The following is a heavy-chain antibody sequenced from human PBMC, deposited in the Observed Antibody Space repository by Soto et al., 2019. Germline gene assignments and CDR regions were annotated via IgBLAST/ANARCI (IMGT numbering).Heavy chain of an antibody. J-gene: IGHJ5*02. Sequence: SETLSLTCTVSGGSISSGGYYWSWIRPHPGKGLEWIGYIYYSGSTYHNPSLKSRVTISVDTSKNQFSLKLSSVTAADTAVYYCARMVRRRSNWFDPWGQGTLVTVSS. CDR2: IYYSGST. CDR3: ARMVRRRSNWFDP. D-gene: IGHD2-8*01. CDR1: GGSISSGGYY. V-gene: IGHV4-31*03.